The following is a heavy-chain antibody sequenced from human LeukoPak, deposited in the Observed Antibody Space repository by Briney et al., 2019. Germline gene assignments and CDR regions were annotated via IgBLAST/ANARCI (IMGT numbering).Heavy chain of an antibody. D-gene: IGHD3-22*01. CDR3: AKAHAPDYYDSSGYGGIDY. J-gene: IGHJ4*02. V-gene: IGHV3-23*01. Sequence: GGSLRLSCAASGFTFSTYAVNWVRQAPGKGLEWVSTISGSGDSTYYADSVKGRFTISRDNSKNTLYLQMNSLRAEDTAVYYCAKAHAPDYYDSSGYGGIDYWGQGTLVAVSS. CDR2: ISGSGDST. CDR1: GFTFSTYA.